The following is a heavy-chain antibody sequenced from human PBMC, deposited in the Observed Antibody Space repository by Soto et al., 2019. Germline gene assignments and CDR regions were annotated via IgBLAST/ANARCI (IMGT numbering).Heavy chain of an antibody. CDR3: ARVPGGTGGSTSYSFDY. CDR2: TRDKTRSYTT. J-gene: IGHJ4*02. CDR1: GFTFSDHY. V-gene: IGHV3-72*01. D-gene: IGHD3-22*01. Sequence: PGGSLRLCCAASGFTFSDHYMDWVRQAPGKGLEWVGRTRDKTRSYTTEYAASVKGRFTISRDDSENSLYLQMNSLRTDDTAVYYCARVPGGTGGSTSYSFDYCGQGTLVTVSS.